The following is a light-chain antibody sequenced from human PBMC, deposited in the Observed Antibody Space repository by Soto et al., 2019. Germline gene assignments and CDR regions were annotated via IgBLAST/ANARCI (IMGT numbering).Light chain of an antibody. CDR3: SSYTSSSTYV. Sequence: QSALTQPASVSGSPGQSITISCTGTSSDVGGYNYVSWYQQHPGNAPKLMIYDVSNRPSGVSNRFSGSKSGNTASLTISWLQAEDEADYYCSSYTSSSTYVFGSGTKVTVL. J-gene: IGLJ1*01. V-gene: IGLV2-14*01. CDR1: SSDVGGYNY. CDR2: DVS.